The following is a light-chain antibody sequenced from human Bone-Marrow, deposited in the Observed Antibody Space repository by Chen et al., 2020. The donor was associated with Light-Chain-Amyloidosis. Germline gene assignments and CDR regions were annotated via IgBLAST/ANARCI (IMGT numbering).Light chain of an antibody. Sequence: QSAPPQPASVSGSPRPSMTIPCAGTSSDVGGDNHVSWYQQHPDKAPKLMIYEVTNRPSWVPDRFSGSKSDNTASLTISGLQTEDEADYFCSSYTITNTLVFGSGTRVTVL. J-gene: IGLJ1*01. V-gene: IGLV2-14*01. CDR2: EVT. CDR1: SSDVGGDNH. CDR3: SSYTITNTLV.